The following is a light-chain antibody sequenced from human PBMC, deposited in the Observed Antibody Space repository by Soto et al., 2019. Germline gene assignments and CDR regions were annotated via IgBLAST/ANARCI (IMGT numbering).Light chain of an antibody. J-gene: IGKJ1*01. CDR3: QQYYTTPST. V-gene: IGKV4-1*01. CDR1: QSVLYSSNNKNY. Sequence: DIVMTQSPDSLAVSLGERATINCKSSQSVLYSSNNKNYLAWYQQKPGQPPKLLIYWASTREPGIPDRFSGSGSGTDFTLTISSLQAEDVAVYCCQQYYTTPSTFGQGTKVEIK. CDR2: WAS.